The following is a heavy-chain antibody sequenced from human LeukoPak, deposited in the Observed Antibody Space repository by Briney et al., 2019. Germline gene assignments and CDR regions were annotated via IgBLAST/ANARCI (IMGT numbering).Heavy chain of an antibody. CDR2: ISGGGVST. J-gene: IGHJ5*02. CDR1: GFTFSSYA. V-gene: IGHV3-23*01. Sequence: TGGSLRLSCAASGFTFSSYAMNWVRQAPGKGLERVSAISGGGVSTYYADSVKGRFTISRDNSKSTLYLQMNSLRAEDTAVYYCAKRPRIAAPGTGDWFDPWGQGTLVTVSS. CDR3: AKRPRIAAPGTGDWFDP. D-gene: IGHD6-13*01.